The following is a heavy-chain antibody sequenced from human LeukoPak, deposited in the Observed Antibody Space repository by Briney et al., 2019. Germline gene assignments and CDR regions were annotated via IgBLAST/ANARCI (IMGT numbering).Heavy chain of an antibody. CDR1: GFTVSNNY. CDR3: SRRIPTTWACDI. V-gene: IGHV3-66*01. Sequence: GGSLRLSYAASGFTVSNNYMTWVRQARGKGLEWVSVIYSGGNTYYADSVKGRFTISRDNSKNTLYLQLNSLRAEDTAVYYCSRRIPTTWACDIWGQGTMVTVSS. CDR2: IYSGGNT. D-gene: IGHD1-1*01. J-gene: IGHJ3*02.